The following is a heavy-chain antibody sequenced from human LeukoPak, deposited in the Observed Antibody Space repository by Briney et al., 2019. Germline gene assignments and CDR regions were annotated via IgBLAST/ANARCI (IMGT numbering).Heavy chain of an antibody. CDR2: INHSGST. CDR1: GGSFSGYY. J-gene: IGHJ5*02. Sequence: PSETLSLTCAVYGGSFSGYYWSWIRQPPGKGLEWIGEINHSGSTNYNPSLKSRVTISVDTSENQFSLKLSSVTAADTAVYYCARDEGCSGGSCYPNNWFDPWGQGTLVTVSS. V-gene: IGHV4-34*01. CDR3: ARDEGCSGGSCYPNNWFDP. D-gene: IGHD2-15*01.